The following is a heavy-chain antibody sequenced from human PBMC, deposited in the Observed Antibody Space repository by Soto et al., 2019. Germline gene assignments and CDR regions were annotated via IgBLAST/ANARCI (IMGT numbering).Heavy chain of an antibody. CDR2: IYYSGST. V-gene: IGHV4-39*01. Sequence: SETLSLTCTVSGGSISSSSYYCGWIRQPPGKGLGWIGSIYYSGSTYYNPSLKSRVTISVDTSKNQFSLKLSSVTAADTAVYYCVQSAAAGVKIDYWGQGTLVTVSS. D-gene: IGHD6-13*01. J-gene: IGHJ4*02. CDR1: GGSISSSSYY. CDR3: VQSAAAGVKIDY.